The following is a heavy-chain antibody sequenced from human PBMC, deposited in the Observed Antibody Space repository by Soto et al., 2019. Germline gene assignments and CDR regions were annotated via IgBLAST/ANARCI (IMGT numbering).Heavy chain of an antibody. CDR1: GGSINSNIYY. CDR2: IYYSGST. V-gene: IGHV4-39*01. D-gene: IGHD3-10*01. J-gene: IGHJ4*02. CDR3: ARTYFYGSGRKDYFDY. Sequence: SETLSLTCTVSGGSINSNIYYWGWIRQPPGKGLEWIGSIYYSGSTHYNPSLKSRVTISADTSKNQFSLKLSSVTAADTAVYYCARTYFYGSGRKDYFDYWGQGALVTVSS.